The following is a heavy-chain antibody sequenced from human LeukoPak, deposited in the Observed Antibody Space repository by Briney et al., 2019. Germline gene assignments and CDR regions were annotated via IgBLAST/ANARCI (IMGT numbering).Heavy chain of an antibody. Sequence: PSETLSLTCAVYGGSFSGYYWSWIRQPPGKGLEWIGEINHSGSTNYNPSLKSRVTISVDTSKNQFSLKLSSVTAADTAVYYCARHLGATPFDYWGQGTLVTVSS. CDR1: GGSFSGYY. CDR3: ARHLGATPFDY. V-gene: IGHV4-34*01. J-gene: IGHJ4*02. D-gene: IGHD1-26*01. CDR2: INHSGST.